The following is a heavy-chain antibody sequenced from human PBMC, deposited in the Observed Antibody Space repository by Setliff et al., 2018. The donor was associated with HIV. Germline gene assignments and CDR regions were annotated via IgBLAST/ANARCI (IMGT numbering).Heavy chain of an antibody. CDR3: ARARSDWYNVRPYYFDL. D-gene: IGHD6-19*01. CDR2: FMYTDIHYVNYLN. J-gene: IGHJ4*02. CDR1: GASFVGDNH. V-gene: IGHV4-30-4*01. Sequence: SETLSLTCAVSGASFVGDNHWSWIRQTPERGREWIAYFMYTDIHYVNYLNYRNPSLASRLSISVDKSKNQFSLTLSSVTAADTAVYYCARARSDWYNVRPYYFDLWGQGTPVTVSS.